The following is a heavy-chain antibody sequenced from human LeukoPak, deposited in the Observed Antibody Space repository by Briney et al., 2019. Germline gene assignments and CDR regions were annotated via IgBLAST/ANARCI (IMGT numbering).Heavy chain of an antibody. CDR2: IYSGGST. CDR1: EFSVGSNY. D-gene: IGHD4-17*01. Sequence: GGSLRLSCAASEFSVGSNYMTWVRQAPGKGLEWVSLIYSGGSTYYAESVKGRFTISRDNSKNTLYLRMKSLRAEDTAIYYCAKESTVTPGNVNWFDSWGQGTLVTVSS. J-gene: IGHJ5*01. V-gene: IGHV3-53*01. CDR3: AKESTVTPGNVNWFDS.